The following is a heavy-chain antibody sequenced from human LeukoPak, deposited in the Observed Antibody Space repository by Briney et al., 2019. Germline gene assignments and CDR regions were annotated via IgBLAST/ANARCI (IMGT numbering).Heavy chain of an antibody. CDR3: ARFTITMTVVVPNFEY. CDR1: GFTFSNYW. J-gene: IGHJ4*02. D-gene: IGHD3-22*01. CDR2: IKQDGSEK. V-gene: IGHV3-7*01. Sequence: GGSLRLSCAASGFTFSNYWMSWVRQAPGKVLEWVANIKQDGSEKYYVDSVKGRFTISRDKDKNSLYLQMNSLRAEDTAVYYCARFTITMTVVVPNFEYWGQGTLVTVSS.